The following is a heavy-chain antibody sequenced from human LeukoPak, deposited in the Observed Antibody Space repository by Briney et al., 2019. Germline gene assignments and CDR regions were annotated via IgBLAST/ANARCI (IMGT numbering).Heavy chain of an antibody. J-gene: IGHJ3*02. Sequence: ASETLSLTCTVSGGSISSSSYYWGWIRQPPGKGLEWIGSIYYSGSTYYNPSLKSRVTISVDTSKNQFSLKLSSVTAADTAVYYCARVRGYSGYDSFDIWGQGTMVTVSS. CDR1: GGSISSSSYY. D-gene: IGHD5-12*01. V-gene: IGHV4-39*07. CDR3: ARVRGYSGYDSFDI. CDR2: IYYSGST.